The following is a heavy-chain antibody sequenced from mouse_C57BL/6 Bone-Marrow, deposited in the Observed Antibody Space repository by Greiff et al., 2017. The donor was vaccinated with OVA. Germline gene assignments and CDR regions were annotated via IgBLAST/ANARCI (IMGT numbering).Heavy chain of an antibody. Sequence: DVHLVESGGGLVQPGGSLKLSCAASGFTFSDYYMYWVRQTPEKRLEWVAYISNGGGSTYYPDTVKGRFTISRDNAKNTLYLQMSRLKSEDTAMYYCARPDYYGSSYYAMDYWGQGTSVTVSS. J-gene: IGHJ4*01. CDR3: ARPDYYGSSYYAMDY. V-gene: IGHV5-12*01. CDR2: ISNGGGST. D-gene: IGHD1-1*01. CDR1: GFTFSDYY.